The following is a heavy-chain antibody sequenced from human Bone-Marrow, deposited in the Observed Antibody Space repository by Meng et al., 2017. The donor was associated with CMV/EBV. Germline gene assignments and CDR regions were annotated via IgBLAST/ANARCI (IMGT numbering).Heavy chain of an antibody. D-gene: IGHD3-3*01. CDR1: GGSFSRYY. V-gene: IGHV4-34*01. CDR2: INNSGRT. J-gene: IGHJ6*02. Sequence: SEPLSLTCAVYGGSFSRYYWSWIRQPPGKGLAWISEINNSGRTNYKSSLKSRVTISVDTSKNQFSLKLSSVTAADTAVYYCATPMKYDFCSGYYRNYYYYGMDVWGQGTTVTVSS. CDR3: ATPMKYDFCSGYYRNYYYYGMDV.